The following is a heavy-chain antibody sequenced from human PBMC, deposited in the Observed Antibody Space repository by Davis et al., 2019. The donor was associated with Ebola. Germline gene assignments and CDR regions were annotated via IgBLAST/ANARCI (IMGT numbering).Heavy chain of an antibody. Sequence: SETLSLTCAVYCESFSGYYWSWIRQPPGKGLEWIGEINHSGSTNYNPSLKSRVTISVDTSKNQFSLKLSSVTAADTAVYYCARGPDIVVVPAAAMDVWGQGTTVTVSS. D-gene: IGHD2-2*01. CDR1: CESFSGYY. CDR3: ARGPDIVVVPAAAMDV. J-gene: IGHJ6*02. CDR2: INHSGST. V-gene: IGHV4-34*01.